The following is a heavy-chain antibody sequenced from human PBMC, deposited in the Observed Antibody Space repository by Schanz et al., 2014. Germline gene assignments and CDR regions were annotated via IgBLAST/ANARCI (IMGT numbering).Heavy chain of an antibody. CDR3: LAPDYGMDV. CDR2: INSVGSNT. Sequence: VQLVESGGGLVQPGKSLRLSCAASGFTFDKYAMHWVRQAPGKGLVWVARINSVGSNTDYADSVKGRFTISRDNAKNSLFLQMNSLRAEDTAVYYCLAPDYGMDVWGQGTTVTVSS. CDR1: GFTFDKYA. J-gene: IGHJ6*02. V-gene: IGHV3-74*02.